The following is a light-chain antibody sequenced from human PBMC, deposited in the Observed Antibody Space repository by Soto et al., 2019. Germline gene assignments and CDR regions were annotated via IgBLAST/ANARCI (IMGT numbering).Light chain of an antibody. CDR1: STDFVSYNR. J-gene: IGLJ1*01. CDR2: EVS. Sequence: QSVLTQPPSVSGSPGQSVTISCTGTSTDFVSYNRVSWYQQPPGTAPKLMIYEVSKRPLGVPDRFSGSKSGNTASLTISGLQAADETDYYCSLYTSENAYVFGTGTKVTVL. V-gene: IGLV2-18*01. CDR3: SLYTSENAYV.